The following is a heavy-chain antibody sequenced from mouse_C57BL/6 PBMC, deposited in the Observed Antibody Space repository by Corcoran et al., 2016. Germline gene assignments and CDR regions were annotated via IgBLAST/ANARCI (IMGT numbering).Heavy chain of an antibody. V-gene: IGHV1-18*01. J-gene: IGHJ3*01. D-gene: IGHD1-1*01. CDR1: GYTYTDYN. Sequence: EVQLQQSGPELVKPGASVKIPCKASGYTYTDYNMAWGTQSHGKSLEWVGDINPNNGGTIYNQKFKGKATLTVDKSSSTAYMELRSLTSEDIAVYYCAREGYYGPFAYWGQGTLVTVSA. CDR2: INPNNGGT. CDR3: AREGYYGPFAY.